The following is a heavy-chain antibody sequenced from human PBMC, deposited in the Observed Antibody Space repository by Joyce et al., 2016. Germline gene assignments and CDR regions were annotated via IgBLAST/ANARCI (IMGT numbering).Heavy chain of an antibody. CDR1: GGPCRGFF. CDR2: ITTSGAT. Sequence: QVQLRQWGAGLLKPSETLSLTCAVSGGPCRGFFWTWVRPPPGKALEWIGDITTSGATNYNPSLRSRVAISVDTSNNHFSLTLTSLSAADMAVYYCARSQWLAPLMYWGQGTLVTVSP. V-gene: IGHV4-34*02. CDR3: ARSQWLAPLMY. J-gene: IGHJ4*02. D-gene: IGHD6-19*01.